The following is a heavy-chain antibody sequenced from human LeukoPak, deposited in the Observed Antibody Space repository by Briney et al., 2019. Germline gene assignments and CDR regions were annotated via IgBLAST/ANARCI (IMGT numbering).Heavy chain of an antibody. Sequence: PSETLSLTCTVSGGSTSSYYWSWIRQPPGGGLGWIGYIYYSGGTTYNPSLKSRVTISVDTSKSQFSLKLSSVTAADTAVYDCAGATPSYCSSTSCYYYYYGMDVWGKGTTVTVSS. J-gene: IGHJ6*04. CDR2: IYYSGGT. CDR3: AGATPSYCSSTSCYYYYYGMDV. D-gene: IGHD2-2*01. V-gene: IGHV4-59*01. CDR1: GGSTSSYY.